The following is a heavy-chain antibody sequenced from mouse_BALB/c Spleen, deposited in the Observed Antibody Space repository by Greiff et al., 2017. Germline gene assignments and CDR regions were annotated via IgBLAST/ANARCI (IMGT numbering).Heavy chain of an antibody. J-gene: IGHJ3*01. V-gene: IGHV7-3*02. CDR2: IRNKANGYTT. D-gene: IGHD4-1*01. Sequence: EVKLMESGGGLVQPGGSLRLSCATSGFTFTDYYMSWVRQPPGKALEWLGFIRNKANGYTTEYSASVKGRFTISRDNSQSILYLQMNTLRAEDSATYYCARSANWDFAYWGQGTLVTVSA. CDR1: GFTFTDYY. CDR3: ARSANWDFAY.